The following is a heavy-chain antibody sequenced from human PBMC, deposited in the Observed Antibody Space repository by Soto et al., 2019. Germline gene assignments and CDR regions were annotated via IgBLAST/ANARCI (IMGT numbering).Heavy chain of an antibody. Sequence: PGGSLRLSCAASGFTFSSYSMNWVRQAPGKGLEWVSSISSSSGYIYYADSVKGRFTISRDNAKNSLYLQMNSLRAEDTAVYYCASVYYDFWSGYYAYWGQGTLVTVSS. CDR2: ISSSSGYI. V-gene: IGHV3-21*01. J-gene: IGHJ4*02. D-gene: IGHD3-3*01. CDR3: ASVYYDFWSGYYAY. CDR1: GFTFSSYS.